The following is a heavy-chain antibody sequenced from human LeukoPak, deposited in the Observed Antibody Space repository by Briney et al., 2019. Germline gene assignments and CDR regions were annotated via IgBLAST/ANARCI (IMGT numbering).Heavy chain of an antibody. Sequence: PSETLSLTCTVSGGSISSSSYYWGWIRQPPGKGLEWIGSIYYSGSTYYNPSLKSRVTISVDTSKNQFSLKLSSVTAADTAVYYCARDVRFGVAINYYYYYMDVWGKGTTVTVSS. V-gene: IGHV4-39*07. CDR3: ARDVRFGVAINYYYYYMDV. J-gene: IGHJ6*03. D-gene: IGHD3-3*01. CDR1: GGSISSSSYY. CDR2: IYYSGST.